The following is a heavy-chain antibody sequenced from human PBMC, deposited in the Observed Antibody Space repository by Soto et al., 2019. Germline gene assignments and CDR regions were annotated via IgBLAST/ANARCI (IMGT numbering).Heavy chain of an antibody. CDR3: ARRDYYDTSGHYYGDGFDI. CDR2: IYPGDSDT. Sequence: HGESLKISCKGSGYSFINYWIVWVRQMPGKGLEWMGIIYPGDSDTRYSPSFRGQVTISAVQSTSTAYLQWKSLKASDTAMYYCARRDYYDTSGHYYGDGFDIWGQGTMVTVSS. D-gene: IGHD3-22*01. CDR1: GYSFINYW. V-gene: IGHV5-51*01. J-gene: IGHJ3*02.